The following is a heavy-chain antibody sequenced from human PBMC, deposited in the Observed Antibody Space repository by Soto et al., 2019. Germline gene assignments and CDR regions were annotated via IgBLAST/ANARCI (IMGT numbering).Heavy chain of an antibody. CDR3: AHGEWGYCRGVSCYYVDC. J-gene: IGHJ4*02. Sequence: QVQLVQSGSELKKPGASVKVSCKASGYTFTGYAMHWVRQAPGQRLEWMGWINAGNGNTKYSQKFQGRFTITRDTSVTRAYMELTSLRSEDTAVYDGAHGEWGYCRGVSCYYVDCWGQGTVVTVSS. V-gene: IGHV1-3*01. CDR1: GYTFTGYA. CDR2: INAGNGNT. D-gene: IGHD2-15*01.